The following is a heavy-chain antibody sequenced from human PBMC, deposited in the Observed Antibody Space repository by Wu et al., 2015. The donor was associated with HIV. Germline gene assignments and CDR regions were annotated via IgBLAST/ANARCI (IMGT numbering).Heavy chain of an antibody. V-gene: IGHV1-18*01. Sequence: QVQLVQSGAEVKKPGASVKVSCKASGYTFTSYGISWVRQAPGQGLEWMGWISAYNGNTNYAQKLQGRVTMTTDTSTSTAYMELRSLRSDDTAVYYCARDLLTYYDFWSGYFHFDYWGQGTLVTVSS. CDR3: ARDLLTYYDFWSGYFHFDY. CDR2: ISAYNGNT. J-gene: IGHJ4*02. D-gene: IGHD3-3*01. CDR1: GYTFTSYG.